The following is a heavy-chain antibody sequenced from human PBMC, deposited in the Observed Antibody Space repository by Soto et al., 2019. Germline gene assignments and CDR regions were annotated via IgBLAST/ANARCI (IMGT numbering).Heavy chain of an antibody. J-gene: IGHJ6*02. CDR1: GGSISSGGYY. Sequence: QVQLQESGPGLVKPSQTLSLTCTVSGGSISSGGYYWSWIRQHPGKGLEWMGEIYYSGSTYSNPSLKSRVTISVDTSKNQSSLKLSSVTAADTAVYYCARGGRRSPGMDVWGQGTTVTVSS. CDR2: IYYSGST. V-gene: IGHV4-31*03. CDR3: ARGGRRSPGMDV.